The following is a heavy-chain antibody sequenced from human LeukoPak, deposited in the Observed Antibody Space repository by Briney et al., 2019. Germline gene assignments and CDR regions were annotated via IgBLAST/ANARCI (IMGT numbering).Heavy chain of an antibody. CDR1: GFTFSDSG. V-gene: IGHV3-73*01. CDR2: VRRKAHNYAT. Sequence: GGSLKLSCAASGFTFSDSGIQWVRQASGKGLEWVGHVRRKAHNYATAYAASVEGRFTISRDDSKNTAYLQMNNLKTDDTAVYYCVRHEATIDFWGQGTLVTVSS. J-gene: IGHJ4*02. CDR3: VRHEATIDF.